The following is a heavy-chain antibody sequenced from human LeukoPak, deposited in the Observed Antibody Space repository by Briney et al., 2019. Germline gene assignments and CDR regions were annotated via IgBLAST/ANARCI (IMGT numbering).Heavy chain of an antibody. Sequence: SETLSLTCAVYGGSFSGYYWSWIRQPPGKGLEWIGEINHSGSTNYNPSLKSRVTISVDKSKNQFSLKLSYVTAADTAVYYCASQAAAGFDYWGQGTLVTVSS. CDR3: ASQAAAGFDY. J-gene: IGHJ4*02. D-gene: IGHD6-13*01. V-gene: IGHV4-34*01. CDR1: GGSFSGYY. CDR2: INHSGST.